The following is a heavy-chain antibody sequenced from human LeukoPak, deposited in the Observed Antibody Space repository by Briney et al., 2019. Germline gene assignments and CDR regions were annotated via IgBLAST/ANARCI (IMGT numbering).Heavy chain of an antibody. Sequence: RTSETLSLTCTVSWGSISRGGYYLRWVPQHPREGLEWIGYIYYSGSTYYNPSLKSRVTISVDTSKNQFFLKLSSVTAADTAVYYCARDASSSSGWFDPWGQGTLVTVSS. J-gene: IGHJ5*02. CDR1: WGSISRGGYY. CDR3: ARDASSSSGWFDP. V-gene: IGHV4-31*03. CDR2: IYYSGST. D-gene: IGHD6-6*01.